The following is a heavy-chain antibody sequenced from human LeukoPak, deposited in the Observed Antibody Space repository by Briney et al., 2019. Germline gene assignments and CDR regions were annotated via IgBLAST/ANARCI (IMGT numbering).Heavy chain of an antibody. CDR3: ATARGYSGYDLSGTFDY. CDR1: GYTLTELS. Sequence: ASVKVSCKVSGYTLTELSMHWVRQAPGKGLEWMGGFDPEDGETIYAQKFQGRVTMTEDTSTDTAYMELSSLRSEDTAVYYCATARGYSGYDLSGTFDYWGQGTLVTVSS. V-gene: IGHV1-24*01. J-gene: IGHJ4*02. CDR2: FDPEDGET. D-gene: IGHD5-12*01.